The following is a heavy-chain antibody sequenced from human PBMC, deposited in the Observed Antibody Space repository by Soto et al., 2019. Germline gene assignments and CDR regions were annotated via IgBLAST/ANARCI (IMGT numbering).Heavy chain of an antibody. D-gene: IGHD3-22*01. CDR2: IYNDGTYS. V-gene: IGHV3-74*01. CDR1: GFIFKMYW. Sequence: GGSLRLSCAASGFIFKMYWMHWVRQSPGKGLAWISRIYNDGTYSDYADSVRGRFTISRDNVNDTLYLQMNNLRAEDTAVYYCARNPSRYYYDSSGYYSTLDYWGQGTLVTVSS. J-gene: IGHJ4*02. CDR3: ARNPSRYYYDSSGYYSTLDY.